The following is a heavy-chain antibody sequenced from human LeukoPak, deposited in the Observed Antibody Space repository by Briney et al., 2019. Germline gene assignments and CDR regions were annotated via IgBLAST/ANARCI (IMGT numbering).Heavy chain of an antibody. J-gene: IGHJ3*02. Sequence: SETLSLTCAVYGGSFSGYYWSWIRQPPGKGLEWIGEINHSGSTNYNPSLKSRVTISVDTSKNQFSLKLSSVTAADTAVYYCARGGANYYDSSGYHIGGAFDIWGQGTMVPSLQ. CDR3: ARGGANYYDSSGYHIGGAFDI. CDR2: INHSGST. D-gene: IGHD3-22*01. CDR1: GGSFSGYY. V-gene: IGHV4-34*01.